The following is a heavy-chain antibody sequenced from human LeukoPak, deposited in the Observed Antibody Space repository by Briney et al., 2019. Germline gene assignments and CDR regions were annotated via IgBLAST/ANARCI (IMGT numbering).Heavy chain of an antibody. D-gene: IGHD6-19*01. J-gene: IGHJ4*02. Sequence: PGGSLRLSCAASGFTFSSYGMSWVRQAPGKGLEWVSGISGSGGRTYHADSVKGRFTISRDNSNNTLYLQMNSLRAEDTALYYCAKDRSWLGLGYWGQGTLVTVSS. CDR2: ISGSGGRT. CDR1: GFTFSSYG. V-gene: IGHV3-23*01. CDR3: AKDRSWLGLGY.